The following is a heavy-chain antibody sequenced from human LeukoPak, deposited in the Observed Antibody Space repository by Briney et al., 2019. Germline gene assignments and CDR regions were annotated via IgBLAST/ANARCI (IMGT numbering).Heavy chain of an antibody. V-gene: IGHV3-21*01. Sequence: GGSLRLSCAASGFTFSSYSMNWVRQAPGKGLEWVASISSSSSYIYYADAVNGRFTVSRDNAKNSLYLQMNSLRAEDTAVYSCAELGITMIGGVWGKGTTVTISS. CDR1: GFTFSSYS. J-gene: IGHJ6*04. CDR3: AELGITMIGGV. CDR2: ISSSSSYI. D-gene: IGHD3-10*02.